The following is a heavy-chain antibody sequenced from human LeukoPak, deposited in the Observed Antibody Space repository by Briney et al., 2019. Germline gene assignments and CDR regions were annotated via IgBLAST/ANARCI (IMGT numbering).Heavy chain of an antibody. CDR3: ARGRSSGWGYYFDY. J-gene: IGHJ4*02. Sequence: PSQTLSLTCTVSGGSISSGSYYWSWIRQPAGKGLEWIGRIYTSGSTNYNPSLKSRVTMSVDTSKNQFSLKLSSVTAADTAVYYCARGRSSGWGYYFDYWGQGTLVTVSS. V-gene: IGHV4-61*02. D-gene: IGHD6-19*01. CDR1: GGSISSGSYY. CDR2: IYTSGST.